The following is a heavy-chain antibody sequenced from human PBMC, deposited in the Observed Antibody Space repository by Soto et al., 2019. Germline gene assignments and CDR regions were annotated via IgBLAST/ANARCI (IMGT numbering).Heavy chain of an antibody. V-gene: IGHV1-2*04. CDR1: GYTFTGYY. Sequence: GASVKVSCKASGYTFTGYYMHWVRQAPGQGLEWMGWINPNSGGTNYAQKFQGWVTMTRDTSISTVYMELSSLRSEDTAVYYCARLGYCSSTSCSEQQNFDYWGQGTLVTVSS. CDR3: ARLGYCSSTSCSEQQNFDY. CDR2: INPNSGGT. J-gene: IGHJ4*02. D-gene: IGHD2-2*01.